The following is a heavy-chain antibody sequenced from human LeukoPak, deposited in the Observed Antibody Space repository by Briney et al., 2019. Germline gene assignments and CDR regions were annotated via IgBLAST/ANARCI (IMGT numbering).Heavy chain of an antibody. CDR2: ISYDGSNK. V-gene: IGHV3-30-3*01. CDR3: AKDRRGGYQLLFVDF. J-gene: IGHJ4*02. CDR1: GFTFSRYA. D-gene: IGHD2-2*01. Sequence: PGGSLRLSCAASGFTFSRYAMHWVRQAPGKGLEWVAVISYDGSNKYYADSVKGRFTISRDNSKNTLYLQMNSLRAEDTAVYYCAKDRRGGYQLLFVDFWGQGTLVTVSS.